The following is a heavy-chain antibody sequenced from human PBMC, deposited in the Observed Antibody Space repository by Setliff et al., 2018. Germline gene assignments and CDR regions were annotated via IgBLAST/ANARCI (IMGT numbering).Heavy chain of an antibody. V-gene: IGHV1-18*01. CDR1: GYTFTNYG. Sequence: ASVKVSCKSSGYTFTNYGITWVRQAPGQGLEWMGWISIYTGNAYYAHKLQGRVTMTTDTSTDTAYLELRSLRSDDTAVYYCSRLVRYCTTTSCQRLSGGEYWGQGTLVTVSS. CDR3: SRLVRYCTTTSCQRLSGGEY. J-gene: IGHJ4*02. D-gene: IGHD2-2*01. CDR2: ISIYTGNA.